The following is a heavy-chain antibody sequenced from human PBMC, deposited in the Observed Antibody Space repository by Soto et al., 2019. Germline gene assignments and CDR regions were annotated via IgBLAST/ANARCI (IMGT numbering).Heavy chain of an antibody. D-gene: IGHD3-3*01. Sequence: GGSLRLSCAASGFTFSSYAMHWVRQAPGKGLEWVAVISYDGSNKYYADSVKGRFNISRDNSKNTLYLQMNRLRAEDTAVYYCARELNPIWSGYYTPYHYYGMDVWGQGTMVTVS. CDR3: ARELNPIWSGYYTPYHYYGMDV. J-gene: IGHJ6*02. CDR2: ISYDGSNK. V-gene: IGHV3-30*04. CDR1: GFTFSSYA.